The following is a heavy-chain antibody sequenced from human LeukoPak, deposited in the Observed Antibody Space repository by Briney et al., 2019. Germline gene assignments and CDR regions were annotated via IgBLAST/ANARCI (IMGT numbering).Heavy chain of an antibody. CDR1: GYSVSSNSGA. Sequence: SQTLSLTCAISGYSVSSNSGAWNLIRQSPSRGLEWLGRTYYRSKWYNEYAVSVKSRITINPDTSKHQFSLQLSSVTPEDTAVYYCARGPATTGMVRGVIMLYYYYGMDVWGQGTTVTVSS. D-gene: IGHD3-10*01. CDR3: ARGPATTGMVRGVIMLYYYYGMDV. J-gene: IGHJ6*02. CDR2: TYYRSKWYN. V-gene: IGHV6-1*01.